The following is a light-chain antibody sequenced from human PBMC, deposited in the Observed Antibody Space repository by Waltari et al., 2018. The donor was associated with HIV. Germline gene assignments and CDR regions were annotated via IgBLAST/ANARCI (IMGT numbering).Light chain of an antibody. CDR1: QSVITTY. CDR2: GAS. V-gene: IGKV3-20*01. J-gene: IGKJ1*01. Sequence: IVLTQSPGTLSLSPGERATLSCRASQSVITTYLAWYQQKPGQAPRLLIYGASSRATGIPDRFSGRGSGTDFTLTISRLETEDFAVYYCQQYGSSPRTFGQGTKLEIK. CDR3: QQYGSSPRT.